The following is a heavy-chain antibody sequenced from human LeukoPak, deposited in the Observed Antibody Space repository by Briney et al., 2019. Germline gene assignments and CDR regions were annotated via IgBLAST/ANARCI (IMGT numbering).Heavy chain of an antibody. Sequence: PGGSLRLSCAASGFTFSTYAMHWVRQTPGKGLEWVAVTSYDESKKEYAESVKGRFTISRDNSKNTLYLEMNSLRVEDTAVYYCARDKGKGAYFDNWGQGTLVTVSS. J-gene: IGHJ4*02. CDR2: TSYDESKK. CDR3: ARDKGKGAYFDN. V-gene: IGHV3-30*04. CDR1: GFTFSTYA.